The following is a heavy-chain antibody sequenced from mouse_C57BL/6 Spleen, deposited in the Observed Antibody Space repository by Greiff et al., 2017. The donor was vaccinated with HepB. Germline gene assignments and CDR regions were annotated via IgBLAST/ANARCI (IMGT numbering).Heavy chain of an antibody. V-gene: IGHV1-82*01. CDR3: ARGGDYYGSGAMDY. CDR2: IYPGDGDT. Sequence: VQLQQSGPELVKPGASVKISCKASGYAFSSSWMNWVKQRPGKGLEWIGRIYPGDGDTNYNGKFKGKATLTADKSSSTAYRQLSSLTSEDSAVYFCARGGDYYGSGAMDYWGQGTSVTVSS. D-gene: IGHD1-1*01. CDR1: GYAFSSSW. J-gene: IGHJ4*01.